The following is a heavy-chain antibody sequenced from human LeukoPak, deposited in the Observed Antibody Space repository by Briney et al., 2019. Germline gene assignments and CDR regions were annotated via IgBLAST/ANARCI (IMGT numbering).Heavy chain of an antibody. D-gene: IGHD2-15*01. J-gene: IGHJ4*02. V-gene: IGHV3-23*01. CDR2: IAVTGGT. CDR1: GFTLSNYA. Sequence: QSGGSLRLSCTASGFTLSNYAMSRVRQGPGKGLEWVSAIAVTGGTYHADSVRGRLTISRDSSKNTLYLQMSSLRAEDAGVYYCAKAPVTTCSGTFCYPFDYWGQGTLVTVSS. CDR3: AKAPVTTCSGTFCYPFDY.